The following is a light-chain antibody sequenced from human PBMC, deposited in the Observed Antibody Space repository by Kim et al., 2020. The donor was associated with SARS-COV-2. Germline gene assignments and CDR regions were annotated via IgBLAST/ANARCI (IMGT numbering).Light chain of an antibody. J-gene: IGLJ3*02. V-gene: IGLV2-14*03. Sequence: QSALTQPASVSGSPGQSITISCTGSSSDVGGYKYVSWYQQHPGTAPKLMIYDVSNRPSGVSNRFSGSKSGNTASLTISGLQAEDEADYYCSSYTSSSTWVFGGGTQLTVL. CDR2: DVS. CDR1: SSDVGGYKY. CDR3: SSYTSSSTWV.